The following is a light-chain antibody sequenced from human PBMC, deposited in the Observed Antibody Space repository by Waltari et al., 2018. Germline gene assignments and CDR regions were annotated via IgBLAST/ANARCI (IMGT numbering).Light chain of an antibody. CDR2: YVS. Sequence: DVVLAQSPLSLPVTLGQPASISCRSSQSLVYTDGNTYLNWFQQRPGPSPRRLISYVSNRDSGVPDRFSGSGSGTDFTLEISRVEAEDVGVYYCMQSRLWPWTLGQGTTVEIK. V-gene: IGKV2-30*01. CDR3: MQSRLWPWT. J-gene: IGKJ1*01. CDR1: QSLVYTDGNTY.